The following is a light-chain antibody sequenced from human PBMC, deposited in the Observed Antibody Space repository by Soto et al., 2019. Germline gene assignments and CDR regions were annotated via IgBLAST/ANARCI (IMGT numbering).Light chain of an antibody. J-gene: IGKJ2*01. CDR3: QQYYSPPHT. CDR1: QSVLYSSTNKDY. V-gene: IGKV4-1*01. CDR2: WAS. Sequence: DIVMTQSPDSLAVSLGERAAINCKSTQSVLYSSTNKDYLAWYQQKPGQPPKLLIYWASTRESGVPDRFSGSGSGTDFTLTISSLQAEDVAVYYCQQYYSPPHTFGQGTKLEI.